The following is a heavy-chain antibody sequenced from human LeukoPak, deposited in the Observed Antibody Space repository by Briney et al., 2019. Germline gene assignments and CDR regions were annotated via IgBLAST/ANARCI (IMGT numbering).Heavy chain of an antibody. J-gene: IGHJ6*02. CDR1: GFTFSSYT. Sequence: GRSLRLSCAASGFTFSSYTMHWVRQAPGKGLEWVAVISYDGSNKYYADSVKGRFTISRDNSKNTLYLQMNSLRAEDTAVYYCARDKGYLENYYYGMDVWGQGTTVTVSS. V-gene: IGHV3-30-3*01. CDR2: ISYDGSNK. CDR3: ARDKGYLENYYYGMDV. D-gene: IGHD1-1*01.